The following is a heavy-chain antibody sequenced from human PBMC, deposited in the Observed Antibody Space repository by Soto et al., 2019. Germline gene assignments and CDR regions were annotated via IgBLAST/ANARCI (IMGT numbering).Heavy chain of an antibody. CDR2: ISYDGSNK. Sequence: GSLRLSCAASGFTFSSYAMHWVRQAPGKGLEWVAVISYDGSNKYYADSVKGRFTISRDNSKNTLYLQMNSLRAEDTAVYYCARDITMVRGGKFGFYGMDVWGQGTTVTVSS. D-gene: IGHD3-10*01. J-gene: IGHJ6*02. V-gene: IGHV3-30-3*01. CDR3: ARDITMVRGGKFGFYGMDV. CDR1: GFTFSSYA.